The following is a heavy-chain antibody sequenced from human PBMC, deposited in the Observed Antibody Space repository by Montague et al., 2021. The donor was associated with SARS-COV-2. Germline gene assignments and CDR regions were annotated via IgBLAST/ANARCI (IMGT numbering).Heavy chain of an antibody. V-gene: IGHV4-59*08. J-gene: IGHJ6*02. D-gene: IGHD4-17*01. CDR1: GGSMSSTY. CDR3: ARLTVNYGDLWGYYHGMDV. Sequence: SETLSLTCSVSGGSMSSTYWSWVRQPPGKGLEWIGCIYYSGRAFYNPSLKSRVTISVDTSKNQFSLNLSSVTAADTAVYYCARLTVNYGDLWGYYHGMDVWGQGTPVTVSS. CDR2: IYYSGRA.